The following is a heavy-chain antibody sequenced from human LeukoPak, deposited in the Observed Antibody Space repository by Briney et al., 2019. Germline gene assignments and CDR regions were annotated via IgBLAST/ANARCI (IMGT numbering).Heavy chain of an antibody. D-gene: IGHD2-2*01. J-gene: IGHJ3*02. CDR3: AARGEAYCSSTSCYGAFDI. Sequence: SVKVSCKASGGTFSSYAISWVRQAPGQGLEWMGGIIPIFGTANYAQKFQGRVTITADESTSTAYMGLSSLRSEDTAVYYCAARGEAYCSSTSCYGAFDIWGQGTMVTVSS. CDR2: IIPIFGTA. CDR1: GGTFSSYA. V-gene: IGHV1-69*01.